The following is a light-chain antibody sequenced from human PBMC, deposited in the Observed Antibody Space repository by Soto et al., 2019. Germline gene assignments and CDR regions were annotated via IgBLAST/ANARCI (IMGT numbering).Light chain of an antibody. V-gene: IGKV3-11*01. Sequence: EIVLTQSPATLSLSPGERATLSCRASQSVSSYLAWYQQNPGQAPRLLIYDASNRATGIPARFSGSGSGTDFTLTISRLEPEYFAVYYFQQRSNWPLTFGGGTKVEIK. CDR3: QQRSNWPLT. CDR2: DAS. CDR1: QSVSSY. J-gene: IGKJ4*01.